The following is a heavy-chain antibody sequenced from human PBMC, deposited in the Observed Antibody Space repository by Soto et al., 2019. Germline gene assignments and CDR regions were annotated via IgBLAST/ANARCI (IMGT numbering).Heavy chain of an antibody. CDR3: ERGPPIHSSAMKNWFDP. Sequence: ASVKVSCKASGYTFTSYGISWVRQAPGQGLEWMGWISAYNGNTNYAQKLQGRVTMTTDTSTSTAYMELRSLRSDDTAVYYCERGPPIHSSAMKNWFDPWGQGTLVTVSS. J-gene: IGHJ5*02. CDR2: ISAYNGNT. D-gene: IGHD3-22*01. V-gene: IGHV1-18*01. CDR1: GYTFTSYG.